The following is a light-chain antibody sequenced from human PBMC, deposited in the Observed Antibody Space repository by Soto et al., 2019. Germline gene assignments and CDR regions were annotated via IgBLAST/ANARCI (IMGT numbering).Light chain of an antibody. J-gene: IGKJ1*01. V-gene: IGKV3-11*01. CDR1: QSVSSY. CDR2: DAS. Sequence: EIVLTQSPATLSLSPGERANLSCRASQSVSSYLAWYQQKPGQAPRLLIYDASNRATGIPARFSGSGSGTDFTLNISSLEPEDFAVYYCQQRSNWPPWTFGQGTKVEIK. CDR3: QQRSNWPPWT.